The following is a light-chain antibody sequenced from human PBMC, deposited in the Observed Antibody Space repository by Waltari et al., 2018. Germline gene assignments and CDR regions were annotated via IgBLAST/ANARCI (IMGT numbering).Light chain of an antibody. CDR2: DAS. CDR1: QDIYIH. CDR3: HQYHDLPLT. V-gene: IGKV1-33*01. J-gene: IGKJ4*01. Sequence: DIQMTQSPSSLSASVGDRVTITCQASQDIYIHLSWYQLISGKAPKLLIYDASSLESGVPSRFSGSASGTEFTFTISSLQPEDTATYYCHQYHDLPLTFGGGTKVEIK.